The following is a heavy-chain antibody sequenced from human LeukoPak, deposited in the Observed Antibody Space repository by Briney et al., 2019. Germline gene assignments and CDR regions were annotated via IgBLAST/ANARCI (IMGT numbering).Heavy chain of an antibody. CDR2: MNPNSGNT. CDR1: GYTFTSYD. D-gene: IGHD3-3*01. Sequence: ASVKVSCKASGYTFTSYDINWVRQATGQGLEWMGWMNPNSGNTGYAQKFQGRVTMTRNTSISTAYMELSSLRSEDTAVYYCARCLWQTYDFWSGYTPYDYWGQGTLVTVSS. CDR3: ARCLWQTYDFWSGYTPYDY. V-gene: IGHV1-8*01. J-gene: IGHJ4*02.